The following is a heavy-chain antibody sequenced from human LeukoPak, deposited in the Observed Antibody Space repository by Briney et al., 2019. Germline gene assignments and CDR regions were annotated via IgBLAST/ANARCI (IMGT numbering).Heavy chain of an antibody. D-gene: IGHD1-20*01. CDR1: GGSISSYY. J-gene: IGHJ4*02. Sequence: SETLSLTCTVSGGSISSYYWSWIRQPPGKGLEWIGYIYYSGSTNYNPSLKSRVTISVDTSKNQFSLKLSSVTAADTAVYYCARGSNWNPEPFDYWGQGTLVTVSS. CDR2: IYYSGST. CDR3: ARGSNWNPEPFDY. V-gene: IGHV4-59*12.